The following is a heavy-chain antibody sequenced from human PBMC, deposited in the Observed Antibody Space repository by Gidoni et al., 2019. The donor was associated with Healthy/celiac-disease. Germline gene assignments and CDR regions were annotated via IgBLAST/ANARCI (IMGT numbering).Heavy chain of an antibody. CDR1: GGSISSGGYY. CDR2: IYYSGST. D-gene: IGHD3-9*01. J-gene: IGHJ5*02. Sequence: QVQLQESGPGLVKPSQTLSLTCTVSGGSISSGGYYWSWIRQHPGKGLEWIGYIYYSGSTYYNPSLKSRVTISVDTSKNQFSLKLSSVTAADTAVYYCAREYYDILTGQRWEFDPWGQGTLVTVSS. V-gene: IGHV4-31*03. CDR3: AREYYDILTGQRWEFDP.